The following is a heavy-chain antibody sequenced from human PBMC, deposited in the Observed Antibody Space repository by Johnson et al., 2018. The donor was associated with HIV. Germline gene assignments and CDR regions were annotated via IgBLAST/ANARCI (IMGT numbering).Heavy chain of an antibody. V-gene: IGHV3-74*01. Sequence: VQLVESGGGWIQPGGSLRLSCAASGFTFSSYWMHWVRQAPGKGLVWVSRINSDGSSTSYADSVKGRITISRDNAKNTLYLQMNSLRAEDTAVYYCAREPGYSSGPDAFDLWGQGTMVTVSS. D-gene: IGHD6-19*01. CDR1: GFTFSSYW. CDR2: INSDGSST. J-gene: IGHJ3*01. CDR3: AREPGYSSGPDAFDL.